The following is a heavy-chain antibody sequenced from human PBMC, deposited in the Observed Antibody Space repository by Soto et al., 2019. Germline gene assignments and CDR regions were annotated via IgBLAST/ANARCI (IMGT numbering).Heavy chain of an antibody. Sequence: QVQLVESGGGVVQPGRSLRLSCAASGFTFSSYGMHWVRQAPGKGLEWVAVIWYDGSNKYYADSVKGRFTISRDNSKNTLYLQMNSLRDEDTAVYYCARDRVLGGGRLLVRFAYWGQGTLVTVSS. J-gene: IGHJ4*02. CDR3: ARDRVLGGGRLLVRFAY. CDR2: IWYDGSNK. CDR1: GFTFSSYG. V-gene: IGHV3-33*01. D-gene: IGHD2-8*02.